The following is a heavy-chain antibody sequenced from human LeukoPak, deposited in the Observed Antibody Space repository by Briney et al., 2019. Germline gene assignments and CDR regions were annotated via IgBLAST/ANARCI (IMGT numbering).Heavy chain of an antibody. CDR3: ANRPNTYYYDSSGHY. J-gene: IGHJ4*02. Sequence: QPGGSLRLSCAASGFTLSSYAMSWVRQAPGKGLEWVSAISGSGGSTYYAASVKGRFTISRDNSKNTLYLQMNSLRAEDTAVYYCANRPNTYYYDSSGHYWGQGTLVTVSS. CDR2: ISGSGGST. D-gene: IGHD3-22*01. V-gene: IGHV3-23*01. CDR1: GFTLSSYA.